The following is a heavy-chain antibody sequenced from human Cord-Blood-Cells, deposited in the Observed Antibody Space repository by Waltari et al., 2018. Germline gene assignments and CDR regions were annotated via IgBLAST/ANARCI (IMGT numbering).Heavy chain of an antibody. J-gene: IGHJ3*02. Sequence: QVPLVQSGAEVTTPGSAVMVSCKTSGGTFSSFAIIWQRQSPAHRLEWMGGIIPILGIANYAQKFQGRVTITADESTSTAYMELSSLRSEDTAVYYCARSTRFGGSGSYYNAFDIWGQGTMVTVSS. CDR3: ARSTRFGGSGSYYNAFDI. D-gene: IGHD3-10*01. CDR1: GGTFSSFA. CDR2: IIPILGIA. V-gene: IGHV1-69*04.